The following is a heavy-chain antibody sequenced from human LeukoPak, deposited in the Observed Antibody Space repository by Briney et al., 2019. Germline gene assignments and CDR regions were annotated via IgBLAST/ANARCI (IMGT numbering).Heavy chain of an antibody. CDR2: INHSGST. D-gene: IGHD2-2*02. CDR1: GGSFSGYY. CDR3: ANRLTYTDY. J-gene: IGHJ4*02. Sequence: SETLSLTCAVYGGSFSGYYWSWIRQPPGKGLEWIGEINHSGSTNYNPSLKSRVTISVDTSKNQFSLKLSSVTAADTAVYYCANRLTYTDYWGQGTLVTVSS. V-gene: IGHV4-34*01.